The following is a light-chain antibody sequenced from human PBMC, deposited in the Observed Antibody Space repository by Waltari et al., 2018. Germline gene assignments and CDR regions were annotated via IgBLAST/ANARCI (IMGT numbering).Light chain of an antibody. J-gene: IGKJ4*01. CDR3: QQRSNWPLT. CDR2: DAS. CDR1: QNIRSY. Sequence: EIVLTQSPATLSLSPGARVTLSCRASQNIRSYLAWYQQKHGQAPRLLIYDASNRATGIPARFSGSGSETDFTLTISSLEPEDFAVYYCQQRSNWPLTFGGGTKVEIK. V-gene: IGKV3-11*01.